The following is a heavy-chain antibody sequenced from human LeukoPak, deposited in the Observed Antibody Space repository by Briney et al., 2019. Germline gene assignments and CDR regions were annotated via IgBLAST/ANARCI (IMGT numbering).Heavy chain of an antibody. CDR3: ATYQQAQDY. J-gene: IGHJ4*02. CDR2: IYTSGST. D-gene: IGHD6-13*01. CDR1: GGSISSGSYY. Sequence: SETLSLTCTVSGGSISSGSYYWSWIRQPAGKGLEWIGRIYTSGSTNYNPSLKSRVTISVDTSKNQFSLKLSSVTAADTAVYYCATYQQAQDYWGQGTLVNVSS. V-gene: IGHV4-61*02.